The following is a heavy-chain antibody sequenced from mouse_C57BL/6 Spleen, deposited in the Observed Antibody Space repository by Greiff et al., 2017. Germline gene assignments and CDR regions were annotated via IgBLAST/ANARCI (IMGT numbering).Heavy chain of an antibody. CDR2: FHPYNDDT. V-gene: IGHV1-47*01. Sequence: QVQLQQSGAELVKPGASVKMSCKASGYTFTTYPIEWMKQNHGKSLEWIGNFHPYNDDTKYNEKFKGKATLTVEKSSSTVYMERSRLTSDDSAVYYGARKDGSSYGWFAYWGQGTLVTVSA. D-gene: IGHD1-1*01. CDR3: ARKDGSSYGWFAY. CDR1: GYTFTTYP. J-gene: IGHJ3*01.